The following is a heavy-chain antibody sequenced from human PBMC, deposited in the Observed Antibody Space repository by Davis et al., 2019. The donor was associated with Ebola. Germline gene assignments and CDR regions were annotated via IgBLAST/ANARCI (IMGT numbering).Heavy chain of an antibody. Sequence: GESLKISCKGSGYSFTSYWIGWVRQMPGKGLEWMGIIYPGDSDTRYSPSFQGQVTISADKSISTAYLQWSSLKASDTAMYYCARQPQDELLYYYYMDVWGKGTTVTVSS. V-gene: IGHV5-51*01. D-gene: IGHD2-15*01. CDR1: GYSFTSYW. CDR3: ARQPQDELLYYYYMDV. J-gene: IGHJ6*03. CDR2: IYPGDSDT.